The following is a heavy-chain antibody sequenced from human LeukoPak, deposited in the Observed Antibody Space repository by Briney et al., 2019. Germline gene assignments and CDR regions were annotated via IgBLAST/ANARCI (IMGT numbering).Heavy chain of an antibody. CDR2: IYSGGST. Sequence: GGSLRLSCTASGFTFTNYAMSWVRQAPGKGLEWVSVIYSGGSTYYADSVKGRFTISRDNSKNTLYLQMNSLRAEDTAVYYCARDRNYYDSSMDVWGQGTTVTVSS. CDR3: ARDRNYYDSSMDV. CDR1: GFTFTNYA. D-gene: IGHD3-10*01. V-gene: IGHV3-66*01. J-gene: IGHJ6*02.